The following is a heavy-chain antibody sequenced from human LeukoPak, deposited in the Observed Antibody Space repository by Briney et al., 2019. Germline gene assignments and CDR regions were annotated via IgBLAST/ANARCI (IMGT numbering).Heavy chain of an antibody. V-gene: IGHV3-48*03. CDR3: AKALYCSSTSCSGFDY. CDR1: GFTFSSYE. CDR2: ISSSGSTI. Sequence: PGGSLRLSCAATGFTFSSYEMNWVRQAPGKGLEWVSYISSSGSTIYYADSVKGRFTISRDNAKNSLYLQMNSLRAEDTAVYYCAKALYCSSTSCSGFDYWGQGTLVTVSS. J-gene: IGHJ4*02. D-gene: IGHD2-2*01.